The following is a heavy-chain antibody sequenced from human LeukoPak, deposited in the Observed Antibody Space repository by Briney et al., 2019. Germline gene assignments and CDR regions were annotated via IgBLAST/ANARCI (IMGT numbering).Heavy chain of an antibody. J-gene: IGHJ4*02. CDR3: ARGQGYSYGYYFDY. CDR1: GGSFSGYY. CDR2: INHSGST. D-gene: IGHD5-18*01. Sequence: PSETLSLTCAVYGGSFSGYYWSWIRQPPGKGLEWIGEINHSGSTNYNPSLKSRVTISVDTSENQFSLKLSSVTAADTAVYYCARGQGYSYGYYFDYWGQGTLVTVSS. V-gene: IGHV4-34*01.